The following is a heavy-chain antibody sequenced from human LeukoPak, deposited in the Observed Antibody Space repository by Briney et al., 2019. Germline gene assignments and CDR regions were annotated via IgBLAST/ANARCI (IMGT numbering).Heavy chain of an antibody. CDR1: VYTPTELS. CDR3: ATDKCTGCRGRYFR. CDR2: FDHEDGET. V-gene: IGHV1-24*01. J-gene: IGHJ4*02. Sequence: ASVKVSCKVSVYTPTELSMHWVRQAPGTGLEWMGGFDHEDGETIYAQKFQGRVTMTEDTSTDTAYMELSSLRSEDTAVYYCATDKCTGCRGRYFRWGQGTLVTVSS. D-gene: IGHD3-9*01.